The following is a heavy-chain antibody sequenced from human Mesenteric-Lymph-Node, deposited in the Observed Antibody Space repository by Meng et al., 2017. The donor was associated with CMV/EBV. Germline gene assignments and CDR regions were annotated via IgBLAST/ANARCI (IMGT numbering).Heavy chain of an antibody. V-gene: IGHV4-4*02. D-gene: IGHD3-10*01. Sequence: SGGTIRTSGGWKWVRKPPGKGLERIGEIYHSGSNNYKPALKRRVTISVDKSKNQFSLNLNSVTAADTAVYYCTRAQWFGELLAAFDVWGQGTMVTVSS. J-gene: IGHJ3*01. CDR1: GGTIRTSGG. CDR2: IYHSGSN. CDR3: TRAQWFGELLAAFDV.